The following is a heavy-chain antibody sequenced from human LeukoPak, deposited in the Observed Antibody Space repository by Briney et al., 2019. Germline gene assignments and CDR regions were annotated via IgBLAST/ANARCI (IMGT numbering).Heavy chain of an antibody. Sequence: GGSLRLSCAASGFIFSSYWMSWVRQAPGKGLEWVANIKEDGSEKYYVDSVKGRFTISRDNAKNSLYLQMESLRAEDTAMYYCARFTMSDPYYFDYWGQGTLVTVSS. J-gene: IGHJ4*02. CDR3: ARFTMSDPYYFDY. CDR1: GFIFSSYW. D-gene: IGHD3-22*01. CDR2: IKEDGSEK. V-gene: IGHV3-7*01.